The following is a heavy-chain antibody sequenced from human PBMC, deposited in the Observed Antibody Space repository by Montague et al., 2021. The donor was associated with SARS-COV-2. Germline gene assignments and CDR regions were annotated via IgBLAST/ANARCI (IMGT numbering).Heavy chain of an antibody. CDR1: GFTFSNYW. CDR3: ARSLFSSGSF. V-gene: IGHV3-7*01. Sequence: SLRLSCAAFGFTFSNYWMNWARQAPGKGLEWVASIKPDGSGQNYLDSVKGRFTISRDNAKKSLYLQMNSLRVDDTAVYYCARSLFSSGSFWGQGTLVTVSS. CDR2: IKPDGSGQ. J-gene: IGHJ4*02. D-gene: IGHD3-10*01.